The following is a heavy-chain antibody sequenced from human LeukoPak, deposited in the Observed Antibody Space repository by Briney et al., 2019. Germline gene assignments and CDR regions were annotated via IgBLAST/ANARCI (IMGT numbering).Heavy chain of an antibody. V-gene: IGHV3-23*01. CDR3: AKVEHSSSWSDFDY. D-gene: IGHD6-13*01. Sequence: PGGSLRLSCAASGFTFSSYVMSWVRQAPGKGLEWVSSISASGGTTYYADSVKGRFTISRDSSKNTLYLQMNSLRAEDTTVYYFAKVEHSSSWSDFDYWGQGTLVTVSS. CDR1: GFTFSSYV. CDR2: ISASGGTT. J-gene: IGHJ4*02.